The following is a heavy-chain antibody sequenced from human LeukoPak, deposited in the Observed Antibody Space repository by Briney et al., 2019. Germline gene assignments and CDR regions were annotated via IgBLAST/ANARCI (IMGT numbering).Heavy chain of an antibody. J-gene: IGHJ4*02. CDR1: GYTFTSYY. D-gene: IGHD5-12*01. CDR2: INPSGGST. CDR3: ARVGGSGYDFDY. Sequence: RASVKVSCKASGYTFTSYYMHWVRQAPGQGLEWMGIINPSGGSTSYAQKFQGRVTMTRDMSTSTVYMELSSLRSEDTAVYYCARVGGSGYDFDYWGQGTLVTVSS. V-gene: IGHV1-46*01.